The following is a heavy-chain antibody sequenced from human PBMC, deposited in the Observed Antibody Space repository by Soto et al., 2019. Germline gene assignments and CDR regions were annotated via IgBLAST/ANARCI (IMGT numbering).Heavy chain of an antibody. V-gene: IGHV3-64*01. Sequence: SLRLSCAASGFTFSSYAMHWVRQAPGKGLEYVSAISSNGGSTYYANSVKGRFTISRDNSNNTLYLQMNSLRAEDTAVYYCAKYGDYYGSGSYSDYWGQGTLVTVSS. D-gene: IGHD3-10*01. CDR1: GFTFSSYA. J-gene: IGHJ4*02. CDR3: AKYGDYYGSGSYSDY. CDR2: ISSNGGST.